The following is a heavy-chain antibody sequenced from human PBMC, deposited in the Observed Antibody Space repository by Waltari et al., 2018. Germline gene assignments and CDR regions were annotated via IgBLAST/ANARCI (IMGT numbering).Heavy chain of an antibody. V-gene: IGHV4-38-2*01. CDR1: GYSISSGYD. Sequence: QVQLQESGPGLVKPSETLSLTCAVSGYSISSGYDWGWIRQPPGKGLEWIGRIYNSGSTSSNPSLKSRVTISVDPSKNQFSLKLSSVTAADTAVYYCAGQLEYYFDYWGQGTLVTVSS. CDR3: AGQLEYYFDY. CDR2: IYNSGST. D-gene: IGHD6-6*01. J-gene: IGHJ4*02.